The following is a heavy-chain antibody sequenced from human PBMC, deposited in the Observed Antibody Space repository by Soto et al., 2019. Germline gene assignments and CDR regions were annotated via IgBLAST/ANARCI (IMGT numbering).Heavy chain of an antibody. CDR3: ARDSGGWSPGLPVGVFDY. D-gene: IGHD3-10*01. J-gene: IGHJ4*02. Sequence: QVQLVQSGAEVKKPGSSVKVSCKASGGTFSSYAISWVRQAPGQGLEWMGGIIPIFGTANYAQKFQGRVTITADKSTSTAYMELSSLRSEDTAVYYCARDSGGWSPGLPVGVFDYWGQGTLVTVSS. CDR2: IIPIFGTA. V-gene: IGHV1-69*06. CDR1: GGTFSSYA.